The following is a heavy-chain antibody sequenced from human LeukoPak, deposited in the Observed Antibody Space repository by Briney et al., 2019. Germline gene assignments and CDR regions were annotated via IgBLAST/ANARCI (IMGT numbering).Heavy chain of an antibody. J-gene: IGHJ4*02. Sequence: GGSLRLSCAASGFTFSPYAMHWVRQAPGTWLHWVASISYDGSDKYYTDSVRGRFTISRDNSKNILYLQMNSLRGEDAAVYFCARGKQLVSDYWGQGTLVAVSS. D-gene: IGHD6-6*01. CDR3: ARGKQLVSDY. CDR2: ISYDGSDK. CDR1: GFTFSPYA. V-gene: IGHV3-30*04.